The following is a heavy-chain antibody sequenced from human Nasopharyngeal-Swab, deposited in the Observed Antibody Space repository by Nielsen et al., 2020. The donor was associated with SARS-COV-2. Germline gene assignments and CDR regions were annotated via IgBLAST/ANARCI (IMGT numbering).Heavy chain of an antibody. J-gene: IGHJ3*02. D-gene: IGHD2-15*01. Sequence: GGSLRLSCAASGFTFNSYWMHWVRQAPGKGLVRVSRINSDGSSTSYADSVKGRFTISRGNAKNTLYLQMNSLRAEDTAVYYCAKGWYDVFDIWGQGTVVTVSS. CDR1: GFTFNSYW. CDR3: AKGWYDVFDI. V-gene: IGHV3-74*01. CDR2: INSDGSST.